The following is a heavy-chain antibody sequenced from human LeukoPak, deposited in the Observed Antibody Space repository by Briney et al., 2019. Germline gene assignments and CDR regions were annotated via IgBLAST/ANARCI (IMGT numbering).Heavy chain of an antibody. J-gene: IGHJ4*02. CDR2: INHSGST. CDR3: AGYWGGY. CDR1: GGSFSGYY. Sequence: SETLSLTCAVYGGSFSGYYWSWIRQPPGKGLEWMGEINHSGSTNYNPSLKSRVTISVDTSKNQFSLKLSSVTAADTAVYYCAGYWGGYWGQGTLVTVSS. D-gene: IGHD7-27*01. V-gene: IGHV4-34*01.